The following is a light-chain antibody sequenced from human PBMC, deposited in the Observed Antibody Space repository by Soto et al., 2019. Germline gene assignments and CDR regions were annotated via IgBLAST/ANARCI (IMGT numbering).Light chain of an antibody. CDR2: QDS. J-gene: IGLJ2*01. CDR1: KLGDKY. V-gene: IGLV3-1*01. Sequence: SYELTQPPSVSVSPGQTASITCSGDKLGDKYACWYQQKPGQSPVLAIYQDSKRPSGIPERFSGSNSGNTATLTISGTQAMDEADYYCQAWDSHVVFGGGTKLTVL. CDR3: QAWDSHVV.